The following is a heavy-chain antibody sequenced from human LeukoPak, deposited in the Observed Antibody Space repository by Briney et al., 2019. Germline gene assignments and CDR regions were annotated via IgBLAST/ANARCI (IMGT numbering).Heavy chain of an antibody. D-gene: IGHD3-10*01. J-gene: IGHJ4*02. CDR3: AKEYDSGGYGAYFDH. Sequence: GGSLRLSCTASKFTFSNYGMQWVRQAPGKGLEWVAVISSDGRTKYYGDSVRGRFTLSRDNSRNTLDLQMNSLGPEDTAVYYCAKEYDSGGYGAYFDHWGRGTLVTVSS. CDR1: KFTFSNYG. V-gene: IGHV3-30*18. CDR2: ISSDGRTK.